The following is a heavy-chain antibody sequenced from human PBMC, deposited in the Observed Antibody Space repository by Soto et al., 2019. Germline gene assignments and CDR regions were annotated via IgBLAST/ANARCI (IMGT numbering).Heavy chain of an antibody. CDR3: AKSRGGCTSRNADF. CDR2: ISDGGGST. Sequence: EVQLLESGGGLVQPGGSLRLSCAASGFTFSSYGMTWVRQAPGKGLDFVSSISDGGGSTYYADSVKGRFTVSRDNSKNTLFLEMHSVRAEDSDVYYCAKSRGGCTSRNADFWGKGTVVTVSS. J-gene: IGHJ4*02. D-gene: IGHD2-8*01. CDR1: GFTFSSYG. V-gene: IGHV3-23*01.